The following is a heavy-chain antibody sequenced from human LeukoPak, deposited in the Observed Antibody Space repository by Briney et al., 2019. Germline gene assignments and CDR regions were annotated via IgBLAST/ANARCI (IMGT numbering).Heavy chain of an antibody. Sequence: ASVKASCKASGYTFTSYGISWVRQAPGQGLEWMGWISVYNGNTNYAQKLQGRVTMTTDTSTSTAYMKLRSLRSDDTAVYYCARDLFPIVVVPAASPNRFDPWGQGTLVTVSS. CDR2: ISVYNGNT. V-gene: IGHV1-18*01. CDR1: GYTFTSYG. J-gene: IGHJ5*02. CDR3: ARDLFPIVVVPAASPNRFDP. D-gene: IGHD2-2*01.